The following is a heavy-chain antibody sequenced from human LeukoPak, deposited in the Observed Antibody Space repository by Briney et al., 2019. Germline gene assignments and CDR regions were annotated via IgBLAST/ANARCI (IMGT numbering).Heavy chain of an antibody. D-gene: IGHD1-26*01. Sequence: GGSLRLSCAASGFTFSSYAMSWVRQAPGKGLEWVSSITSGSSYRFYADSVKGRFTISRDNAKNSLYLQMNSLRAEDTAVYYCARDPYSGSYGNYYYYFMDVWGKGTTVTISS. CDR3: ARDPYSGSYGNYYYYFMDV. V-gene: IGHV3-21*01. J-gene: IGHJ6*03. CDR2: ITSGSSYR. CDR1: GFTFSSYA.